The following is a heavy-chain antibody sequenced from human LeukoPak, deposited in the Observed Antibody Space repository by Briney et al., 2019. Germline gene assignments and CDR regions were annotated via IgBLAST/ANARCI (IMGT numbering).Heavy chain of an antibody. CDR1: GFTLTTFW. CDR3: ARLRSYGDAIDY. J-gene: IGHJ4*02. D-gene: IGHD4-17*01. CDR2: IKQVGSEK. V-gene: IGHV3-7*01. Sequence: GRSLSLSRAPSGFTLTTFWTSWVRPATGQGRGWVANIKQVGSEKYYVASVKGRFTISRDNAKNSLYLQMNSLRAEDTAVYYCARLRSYGDAIDYWGQGTLVTVSS.